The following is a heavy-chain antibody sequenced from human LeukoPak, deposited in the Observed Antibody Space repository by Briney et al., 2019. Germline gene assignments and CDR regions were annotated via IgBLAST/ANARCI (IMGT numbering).Heavy chain of an antibody. CDR2: ISGSGGST. Sequence: PGGSLRLSCAASGFTFSSYAMTWVRQAPGKGLKWVSTISGSGGSTYYADSVKGRFTISRDNSKNTLYLQMNSLRAEDTAAYYCAKLRSGWSLNWFDPWGQGTLVTVSS. J-gene: IGHJ5*02. CDR3: AKLRSGWSLNWFDP. V-gene: IGHV3-23*01. CDR1: GFTFSSYA. D-gene: IGHD6-19*01.